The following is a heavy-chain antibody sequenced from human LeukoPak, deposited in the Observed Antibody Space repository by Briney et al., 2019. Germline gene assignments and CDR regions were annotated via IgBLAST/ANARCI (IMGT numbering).Heavy chain of an antibody. D-gene: IGHD6-19*01. V-gene: IGHV3-23*01. Sequence: QPGGSLRLSCAASGFTFSNYDMSWVRQAPGKGLEWVSSMSGSGGSTYYADSVKGRFTISRDNSKNTLYLQMNNLRAEDTALYYCAKNQGQWLVPVDYWGQGTLVTVSS. J-gene: IGHJ4*02. CDR3: AKNQGQWLVPVDY. CDR2: MSGSGGST. CDR1: GFTFSNYD.